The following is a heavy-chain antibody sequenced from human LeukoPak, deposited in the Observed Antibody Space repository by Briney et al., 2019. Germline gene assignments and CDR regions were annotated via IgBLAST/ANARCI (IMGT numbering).Heavy chain of an antibody. Sequence: ASVKVSCKASGYTFTSYGISWVRQAPGQGLEWMGWIGAYNGNTNYAQKLQGRVTMTTDTSTSTAYMELRSLRSDDTAVYYCARASHYYDSSGYYYFAAFDIWGQGTMVTVSS. V-gene: IGHV1-18*01. CDR2: IGAYNGNT. D-gene: IGHD3-22*01. CDR3: ARASHYYDSSGYYYFAAFDI. J-gene: IGHJ3*02. CDR1: GYTFTSYG.